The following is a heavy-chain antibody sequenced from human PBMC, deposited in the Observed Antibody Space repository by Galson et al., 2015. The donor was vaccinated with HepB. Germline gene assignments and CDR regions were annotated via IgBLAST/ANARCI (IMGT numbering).Heavy chain of an antibody. D-gene: IGHD2-15*01. CDR2: ISYDGSNK. V-gene: IGHV3-30*04. J-gene: IGHJ6*02. Sequence: SLRLSCAASGFTFSTYAMHWVRQAPGKGLEWVAVISYDGSNKYYADSVKGRFTISRDNSKNMLYLQMNSLRAEDTAVYYCARGGPSGGSRITPPSSGGMDVWGQGTTVTVSS. CDR3: ARGGPSGGSRITPPSSGGMDV. CDR1: GFTFSTYA.